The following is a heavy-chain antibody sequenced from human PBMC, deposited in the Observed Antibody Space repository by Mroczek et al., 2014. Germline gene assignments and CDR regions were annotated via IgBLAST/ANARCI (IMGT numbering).Heavy chain of an antibody. D-gene: IGHD4-17*01. CDR1: GYTFTSYD. CDR2: MNPNSGNT. Sequence: QVQLVESGAEVKKPGASVKVSCKASGYTFTSYDINWVRQATGQGLEWMGWMNPNSGNTGYAQKFQGRVTMTRNTSISTAYMELSSLRSEDTAVYYCARGDRDKYGDYLNWFDPVGPGNPGPPVSS. CDR3: ARGDRDKYGDYLNWFDP. V-gene: IGHV1-8*01. J-gene: IGHJ5*02.